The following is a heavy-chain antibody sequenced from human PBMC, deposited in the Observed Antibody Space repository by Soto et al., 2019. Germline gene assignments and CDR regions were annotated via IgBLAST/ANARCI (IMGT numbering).Heavy chain of an antibody. D-gene: IGHD3-10*01. CDR3: ARESYGSGSYYSKDFDY. Sequence: VRLSCAASGFTFSSYWMSWVRQAPGKGLEWVANIKQDGSEKYYVDSVKGRFTISRDNAKNSLYLQMNSLRAEDTAVYYCARESYGSGSYYSKDFDYWGQGTLVTVSS. CDR2: IKQDGSEK. J-gene: IGHJ4*02. CDR1: GFTFSSYW. V-gene: IGHV3-7*03.